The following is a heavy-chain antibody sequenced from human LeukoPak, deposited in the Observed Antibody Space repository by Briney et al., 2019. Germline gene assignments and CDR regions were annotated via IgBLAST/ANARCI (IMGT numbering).Heavy chain of an antibody. J-gene: IGHJ4*02. Sequence: GGSLRLSCAASGFTFSSYAMSWVRQPPGKGLEWVSTIGGSGGDTYYADSVRGRFTVSRDNSKNTLYLQMSSLRAEDTAVYYCARDGSAPGLYFDSWGQGTLVTVSS. V-gene: IGHV3-23*01. CDR2: IGGSGGDT. D-gene: IGHD6-13*01. CDR3: ARDGSAPGLYFDS. CDR1: GFTFSSYA.